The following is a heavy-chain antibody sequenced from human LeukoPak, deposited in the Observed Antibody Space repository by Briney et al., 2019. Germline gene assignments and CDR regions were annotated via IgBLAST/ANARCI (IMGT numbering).Heavy chain of an antibody. J-gene: IGHJ6*03. CDR2: ISYDGTNK. CDR1: GFTFSSYA. Sequence: GGSLRLSCAASGFTFSSYALHWVRQAPGKGLEWVAVISYDGTNKYYADSVKGRFTISRDNSKNTLYLQMNSLRAEDTAVYYCASSRYGSTSTNYYMDVWGKGTTVTVSS. V-gene: IGHV3-30-3*01. CDR3: ASSRYGSTSTNYYMDV. D-gene: IGHD2-2*01.